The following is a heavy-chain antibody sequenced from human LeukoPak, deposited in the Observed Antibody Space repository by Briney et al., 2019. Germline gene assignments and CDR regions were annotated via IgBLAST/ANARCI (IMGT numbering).Heavy chain of an antibody. V-gene: IGHV4-34*01. CDR2: INHSGST. Sequence: SGTLSLTCAVYGGSFSGYYWSWIRQPPGKGLEWIGEINHSGSTNYNPSLKSRVTISVDTSKNQFSLKLASVTAADTAVYYCARPSPTRGGMDVWGQGTTVTVSS. CDR3: ARPSPTRGGMDV. D-gene: IGHD2-2*01. CDR1: GGSFSGYY. J-gene: IGHJ6*02.